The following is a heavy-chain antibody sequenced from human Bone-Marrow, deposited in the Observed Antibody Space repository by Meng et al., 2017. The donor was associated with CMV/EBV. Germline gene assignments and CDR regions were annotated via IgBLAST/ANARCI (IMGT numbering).Heavy chain of an antibody. Sequence: SETLSLTCTVSGGSISSSGYYWGWIRQPPGKGLEWIGSIYYSGSTYYNPSLKSRVTISVDTSKNQFSLKLSSVTAADTAVYYCARLPYSSSSYIDYWGQGTLVTVSS. D-gene: IGHD6-6*01. J-gene: IGHJ4*02. V-gene: IGHV4-39*01. CDR1: GGSISSSGYY. CDR3: ARLPYSSSSYIDY. CDR2: IYYSGST.